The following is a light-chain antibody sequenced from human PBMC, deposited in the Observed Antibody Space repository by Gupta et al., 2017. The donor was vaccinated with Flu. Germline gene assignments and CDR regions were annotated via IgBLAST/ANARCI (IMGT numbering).Light chain of an antibody. CDR2: SRS. Sequence: DIQMTQSPSSVSASVGDTVTITCRASQSVLSWLVWYQQKPGKAPKLLIHSRSRSLTGVPPRFSGSGSDTDFTLTISSMQPEDFATYFCQQAQVVPITFGGGTTVEI. V-gene: IGKV1D-12*01. CDR1: QSVLSW. CDR3: QQAQVVPIT. J-gene: IGKJ4*01.